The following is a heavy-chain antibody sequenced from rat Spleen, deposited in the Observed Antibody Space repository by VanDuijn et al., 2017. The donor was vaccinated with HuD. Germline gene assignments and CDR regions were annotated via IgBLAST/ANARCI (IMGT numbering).Heavy chain of an antibody. J-gene: IGHJ2*01. CDR1: GFTFSDYY. CDR3: ARGWLLYYFDY. V-gene: IGHV5-7*01. Sequence: EVQLVESGGVLVQPGRSLKLSCAASGFTFSDYYMAWVRQAPTKGLEWGATISYDGSSTYYRDSVKGRFTISRDNAKSTLYLQMDSLRSEDTATYYCARGWLLYYFDYWGQGVMVTVSS. D-gene: IGHD1-3*01. CDR2: ISYDGSST.